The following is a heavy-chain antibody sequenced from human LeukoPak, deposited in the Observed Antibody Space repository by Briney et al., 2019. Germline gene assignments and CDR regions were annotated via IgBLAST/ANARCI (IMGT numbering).Heavy chain of an antibody. CDR2: IHYSGST. J-gene: IGHJ4*02. CDR1: GGSISSYY. D-gene: IGHD1-26*01. Sequence: SETLSLTCTVSGGSISSYYWSWIRQPPKKGLEWIGYIHYSGSTNYNPFLNSRVTISVDTSKNQFSLRLTSVTAADTAVYYCARHSRTYYDFDYWGQGTLVTVSS. V-gene: IGHV4-59*08. CDR3: ARHSRTYYDFDY.